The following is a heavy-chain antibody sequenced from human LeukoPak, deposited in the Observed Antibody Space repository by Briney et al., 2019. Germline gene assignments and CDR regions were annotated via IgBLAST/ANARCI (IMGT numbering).Heavy chain of an antibody. CDR2: INHSGST. CDR3: ARDPEVAYYFDY. J-gene: IGHJ4*02. V-gene: IGHV4-34*01. CDR1: GGSFSGYY. Sequence: KPSETLSLTRAVYGGSFSGYYWSWIRQPPGKGLEWIGEINHSGSTNYNPSLKSRVTISVDTSKNQFSLKLSSVTAADTAVYYCARDPEVAYYFDYWGQGTLVTVSS. D-gene: IGHD2-15*01.